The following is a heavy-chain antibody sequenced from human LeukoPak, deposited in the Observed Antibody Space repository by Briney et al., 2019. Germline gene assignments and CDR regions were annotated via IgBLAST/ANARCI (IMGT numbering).Heavy chain of an antibody. CDR3: ARGGYGDYKLHYYHYGMDV. V-gene: IGHV4-59*01. J-gene: IGHJ6*02. Sequence: SETLSLTCSVSGGSINNYWWNWIRQPPGKGLEWIGYIYYSGSTSYNPSLKSRLTISVDTSLNQFSLKLNSVTAADTAVYYCARGGYGDYKLHYYHYGMDVWGQGTTVTVSS. D-gene: IGHD4-17*01. CDR1: GGSINNYW. CDR2: IYYSGST.